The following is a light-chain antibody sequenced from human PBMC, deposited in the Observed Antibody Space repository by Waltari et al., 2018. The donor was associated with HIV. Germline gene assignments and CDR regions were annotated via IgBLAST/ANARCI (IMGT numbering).Light chain of an antibody. CDR3: AAWDDSLSGWV. Sequence: QSVLTQPPSASGTPGQRVTISCSGSSSNIGSNYVYWYQQLPGTAPKLHIDRNKQRPSGVPDRFSGSKSGTSTSLAISGLRSEDEADYYCAAWDDSLSGWVFGGGTKLTVL. J-gene: IGLJ3*02. CDR1: SSNIGSNY. V-gene: IGLV1-47*01. CDR2: RNK.